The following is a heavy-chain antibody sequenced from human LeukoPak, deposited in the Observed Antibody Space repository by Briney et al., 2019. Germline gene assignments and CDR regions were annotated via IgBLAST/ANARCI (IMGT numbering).Heavy chain of an antibody. D-gene: IGHD6-13*01. V-gene: IGHV1-69*04. CDR2: IIPIFGIA. Sequence: GASVKVSYKASGGTFSSYAISWVRQAPGQGLEWMGRIIPIFGIANYAQKFQGRVTITADKSTSTAYMELSSLRSEDTAVYYCARVVAAAGLDYWGQGTLVTVSS. CDR1: GGTFSSYA. J-gene: IGHJ4*02. CDR3: ARVVAAAGLDY.